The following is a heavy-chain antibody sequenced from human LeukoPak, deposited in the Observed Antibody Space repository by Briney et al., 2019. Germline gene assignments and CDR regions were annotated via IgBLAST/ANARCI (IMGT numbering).Heavy chain of an antibody. J-gene: IGHJ5*02. CDR3: AKDLARSTSYIRDWFDP. CDR2: ISGSGGST. D-gene: IGHD2-2*01. Sequence: GSLRLSCAASGFTFSSYAMSWVRQAPGKGLGWVSAISGSGGSTYYADSVKGRFTISRDNSKNTLYLQMNSLRAEDTAVYYCAKDLARSTSYIRDWFDPWGQGTLVTVSS. V-gene: IGHV3-23*01. CDR1: GFTFSSYA.